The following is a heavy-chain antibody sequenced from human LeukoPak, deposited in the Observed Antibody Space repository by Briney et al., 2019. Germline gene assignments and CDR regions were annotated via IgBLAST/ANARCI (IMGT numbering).Heavy chain of an antibody. V-gene: IGHV1-18*01. CDR3: ARVGYSGSYDY. D-gene: IGHD1-26*01. CDR1: GYTLTSYG. CDR2: ISAYNGNT. Sequence: ASVKVSCKASGYTLTSYGFSWVGQAPGQGLEWMGWISAYNGNTNYAQKLQGRVTMTTDTSTSTAYMELRSLRSDDTAVYYCARVGYSGSYDYWGQGTLVTVSS. J-gene: IGHJ4*02.